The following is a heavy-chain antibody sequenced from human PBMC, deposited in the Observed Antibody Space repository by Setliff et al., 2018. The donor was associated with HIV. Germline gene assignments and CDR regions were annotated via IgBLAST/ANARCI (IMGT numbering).Heavy chain of an antibody. Sequence: PGESLKISCKASGYSFTGYWIGWARQMPGKGLEWMGIIYPGDSDTRYSPSFQGQVTISTDKSISTAFLQWSSLKASDTAMYYCARHSHYDRSGYYYHKMPVDAFDIWGQGTMVTVS. J-gene: IGHJ3*02. V-gene: IGHV5-51*01. CDR1: GYSFTGYW. CDR3: ARHSHYDRSGYYYHKMPVDAFDI. D-gene: IGHD3-22*01. CDR2: IYPGDSDT.